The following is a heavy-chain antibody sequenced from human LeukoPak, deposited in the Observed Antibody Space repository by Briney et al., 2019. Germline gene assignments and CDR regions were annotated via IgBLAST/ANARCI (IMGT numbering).Heavy chain of an antibody. Sequence: GASVKVSFKASGGTFSSYAISWVRQAPGQGLERMGGIIPIFGTANYAQKFQGRVTITADESTSTAYMELSSLRSEDTAVYYCASLQLARNSFDPWGQGTLVTVSS. CDR2: IIPIFGTA. J-gene: IGHJ5*02. D-gene: IGHD6-6*01. CDR3: ASLQLARNSFDP. V-gene: IGHV1-69*13. CDR1: GGTFSSYA.